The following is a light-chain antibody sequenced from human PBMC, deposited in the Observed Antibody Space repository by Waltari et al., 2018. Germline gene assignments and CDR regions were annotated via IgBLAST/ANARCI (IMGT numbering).Light chain of an antibody. Sequence: QSALTQPPSASGPPGQSVTISCTGTRSHLCAYNYVSWYQQHPGKATKFIMFEVTKRPSGVPDRFSGSKSGITASLTISGLQPEGEADYYCSSYAGSNYLVFGGGTKLTVL. J-gene: IGLJ2*01. CDR2: EVT. CDR1: RSHLCAYNY. V-gene: IGLV2-8*01. CDR3: SSYAGSNYLV.